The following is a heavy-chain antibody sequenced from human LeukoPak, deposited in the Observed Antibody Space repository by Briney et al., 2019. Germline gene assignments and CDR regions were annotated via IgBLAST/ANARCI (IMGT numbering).Heavy chain of an antibody. CDR1: GGSFSGYY. CDR2: INHSGST. Sequence: SETLSLTCAVYGGSFSGYYWSWIRQPPGKGLEWIGEINHSGSTNYNPSLKSRVTISVDTSKNQFSLKLSSVTAADTAVYYCAKDPVRQLYFFGEGFDYWGQGTLVTVSS. V-gene: IGHV4-34*01. J-gene: IGHJ4*02. CDR3: AKDPVRQLYFFGEGFDY. D-gene: IGHD3-10*01.